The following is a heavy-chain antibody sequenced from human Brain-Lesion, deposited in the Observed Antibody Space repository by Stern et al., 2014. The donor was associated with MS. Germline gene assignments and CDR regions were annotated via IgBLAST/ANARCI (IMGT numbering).Heavy chain of an antibody. J-gene: IGHJ5*02. CDR1: GGSVSSTSYA. CDR3: AGEEDIRYCSGGSCTGNWFDP. V-gene: IGHV4-39*01. Sequence: VQLVESGPGLVKPSETLSLTCTVAGGSVSSTSYAWAWIRQPPGKGLGWIGTLYYSGNTYYSPSLKSLLTISLDPSKNQFSLSVRSVTAADTAVYYCAGEEDIRYCSGGSCTGNWFDPWGQGTLVTVSS. CDR2: LYYSGNT. D-gene: IGHD2-15*01.